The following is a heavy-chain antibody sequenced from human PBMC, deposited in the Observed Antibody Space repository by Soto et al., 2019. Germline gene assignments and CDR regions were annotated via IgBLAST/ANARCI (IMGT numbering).Heavy chain of an antibody. CDR1: GFNFNNYG. J-gene: IGHJ4*02. D-gene: IGHD2-2*01. CDR2: VSKSGYT. Sequence: GGSLRLSCAVSGFNFNNYGINWVRQARGKGLEWVSSVSKSGYTYYSDSVKGRFTISRDNAKDSVSLQMNTLTAEDTAVYYCAREDSIIIPAVSDFWGQGALVTVSS. V-gene: IGHV3-21*01. CDR3: AREDSIIIPAVSDF.